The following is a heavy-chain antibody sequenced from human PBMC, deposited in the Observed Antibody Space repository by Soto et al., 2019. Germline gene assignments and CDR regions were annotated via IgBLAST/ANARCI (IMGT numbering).Heavy chain of an antibody. CDR1: GFTFSSYA. Sequence: PGGSLRLSCAASGFTFSSYAVSWVRQAPGKGLEWVSAISGSGGSTYYADSVKGRFTISRDNSKNTLYLQMNSLRAEGTAVYYCAKEGSHLRFGQPSNIDYWGQGTLVTVSS. D-gene: IGHD3-10*01. CDR3: AKEGSHLRFGQPSNIDY. V-gene: IGHV3-23*01. CDR2: ISGSGGST. J-gene: IGHJ4*02.